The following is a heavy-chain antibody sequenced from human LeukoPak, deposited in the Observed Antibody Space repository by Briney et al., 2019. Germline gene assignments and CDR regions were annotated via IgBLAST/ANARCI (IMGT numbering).Heavy chain of an antibody. V-gene: IGHV3-9*01. J-gene: IGHJ1*01. D-gene: IGHD4-17*01. CDR2: ISWNSGSI. Sequence: GGSLRLSCAASGFTFDDYAMHWVRQAPGKGPEWVSGISWNSGSIGYADSVKGRFTISRDNAKNSLYLQMNSLRAEDTALYYCAKDLYGDYVGYFQHWGQGTLVTVSS. CDR3: AKDLYGDYVGYFQH. CDR1: GFTFDDYA.